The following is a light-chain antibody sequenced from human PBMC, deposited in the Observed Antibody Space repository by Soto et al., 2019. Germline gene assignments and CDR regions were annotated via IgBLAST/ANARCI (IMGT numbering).Light chain of an antibody. CDR2: NNN. V-gene: IGLV1-44*01. CDR1: RSNIGSQN. Sequence: QSVLTQPPSTSGTPGQRVTISCSGSRSNIGSQNVNWYQQLPGTAPKLLIYNNNQRPSGVPDRFSGSKSGTSASLAISGLQSEDEAAYYCAAWDDSLIGYVFGTGT. J-gene: IGLJ1*01. CDR3: AAWDDSLIGYV.